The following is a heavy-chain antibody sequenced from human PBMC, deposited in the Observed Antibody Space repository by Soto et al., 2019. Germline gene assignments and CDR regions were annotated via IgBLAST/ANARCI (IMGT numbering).Heavy chain of an antibody. CDR1: GGTFSSYA. V-gene: IGHV1-69*06. J-gene: IGHJ1*01. CDR2: IIPIFGTA. D-gene: IGHD2-2*01. Sequence: SVKVSCKASGGTFSSYAISWVRQAPGQGLEWMGGIIPIFGTANYAQKFQGRVTITADKSTCTAYMELSSLRSEDTAVYYCASGRGIVVKDEYFQHWGQGTLVTVSS. CDR3: ASGRGIVVKDEYFQH.